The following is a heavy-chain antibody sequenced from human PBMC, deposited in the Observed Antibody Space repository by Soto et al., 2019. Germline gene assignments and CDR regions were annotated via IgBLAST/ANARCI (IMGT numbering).Heavy chain of an antibody. D-gene: IGHD2-2*01. CDR1: GFTFRSFA. CDR2: ISDSAAST. CDR3: ASLAYCDSTSCYLAKDAFDI. V-gene: IGHV3-23*01. J-gene: IGHJ3*02. Sequence: GSLRLSCAASGFTFRSFAMSWVRQTPGKGLEWVSGISDSAASTYYADSVKGRFTISRDNSKNMLYLQMNSLRADDTAIYYCASLAYCDSTSCYLAKDAFDIWGEGTMVTVSS.